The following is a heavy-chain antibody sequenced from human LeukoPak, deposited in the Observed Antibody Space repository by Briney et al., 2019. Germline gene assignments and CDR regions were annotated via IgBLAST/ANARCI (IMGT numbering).Heavy chain of an antibody. Sequence: GGSLRLSCAASGFTFRNYWMSWVRQAPGKGLEWVANVKQDGSETYYVDSVKGRFTASRDNAKNSLYLQMNSLRVEDTAVYYCARDLGGRYLAFHIWGQGTMVTVSS. J-gene: IGHJ3*02. CDR1: GFTFRNYW. D-gene: IGHD3-16*02. CDR3: ARDLGGRYLAFHI. V-gene: IGHV3-7*01. CDR2: VKQDGSET.